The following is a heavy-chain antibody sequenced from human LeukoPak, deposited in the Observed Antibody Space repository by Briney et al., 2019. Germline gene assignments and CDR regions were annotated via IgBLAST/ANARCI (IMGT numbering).Heavy chain of an antibody. CDR1: GVSISTYY. CDR3: ASTTNSGGHYYDY. D-gene: IGHD3-22*01. CDR2: IYTSGST. J-gene: IGHJ4*02. V-gene: IGHV4-4*07. Sequence: SETLSLTCTVSGVSISTYYWSWIRQPAGKGLEWIGRIYTSGSTNYNPSLKRRVTMSVDTSKNQFSLTLNSVTAADTAVYYCASTTNSGGHYYDYWGQGTLVTVSS.